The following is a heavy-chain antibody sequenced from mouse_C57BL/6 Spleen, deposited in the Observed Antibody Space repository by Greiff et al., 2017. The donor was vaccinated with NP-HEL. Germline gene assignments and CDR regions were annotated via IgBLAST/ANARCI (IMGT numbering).Heavy chain of an antibody. Sequence: QVQLQQSGAELVKPGASVKLSCKASGYTFTDYWINWVKQRPGQGLEWIGDIYPGSGSTNYNETFKGKATLTVDTSSSTAYMQLSSLTSEDSAVYCCERSATVLSGVGYWGQGTTVTVSS. CDR3: ERSATVLSGVGY. D-gene: IGHD1-1*01. CDR1: GYTFTDYW. V-gene: IGHV1-55*01. J-gene: IGHJ4*01. CDR2: IYPGSGST.